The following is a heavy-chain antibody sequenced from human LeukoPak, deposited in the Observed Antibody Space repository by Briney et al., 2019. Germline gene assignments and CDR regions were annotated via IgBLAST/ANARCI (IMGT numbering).Heavy chain of an antibody. CDR3: ARDTNNGLDV. V-gene: IGHV3-11*01. CDR1: GFTFSEYY. CDR2: ISSSGRLM. J-gene: IGHJ6*02. D-gene: IGHD1-14*01. Sequence: GGSLRLSCAASGFTFSEYYITWIRQAPGKGLEWVSHISSSGRLMQYADSVRGRFTITRDNAQNFMSLQMNNLKPEDTAVYYCARDTNNGLDVWGRGTTVTVS.